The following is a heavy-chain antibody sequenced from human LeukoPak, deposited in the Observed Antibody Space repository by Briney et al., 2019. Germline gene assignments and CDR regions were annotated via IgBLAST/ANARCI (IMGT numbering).Heavy chain of an antibody. Sequence: SETLSLTCAVYGGSFSGYYWSWIRQPPGKGLEWIGEINHSGSTNYNPSLKSRVTISVDRSKNQFSLKLSSVTAADTAVYYCARSYYDFWSGFDYWGQGTLVTVSS. CDR1: GGSFSGYY. CDR3: ARSYYDFWSGFDY. D-gene: IGHD3-3*01. V-gene: IGHV4-34*01. J-gene: IGHJ4*02. CDR2: INHSGST.